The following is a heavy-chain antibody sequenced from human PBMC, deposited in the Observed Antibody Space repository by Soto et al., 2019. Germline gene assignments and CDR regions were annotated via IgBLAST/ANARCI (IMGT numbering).Heavy chain of an antibody. V-gene: IGHV4-31*03. CDR2: IYYSGST. D-gene: IGHD3-10*01. J-gene: IGHJ6*03. Sequence: SETVSLTCTVSGGSISSGGYYWSWIRQHPGKGLEWIGYIYYSGSTYYNPSLESRVTISVDTSKNQFSLKLSSVTAADTAVYYCARTIHPSGSYQEYYYYYYMDVWGKGTTVTVAS. CDR3: ARTIHPSGSYQEYYYYYYMDV. CDR1: GGSISSGGYY.